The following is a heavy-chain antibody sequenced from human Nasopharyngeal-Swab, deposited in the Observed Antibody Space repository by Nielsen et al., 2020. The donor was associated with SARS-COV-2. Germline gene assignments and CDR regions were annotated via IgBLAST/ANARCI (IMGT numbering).Heavy chain of an antibody. CDR1: GFTFSSYE. J-gene: IGHJ4*02. CDR2: ISSSGSTI. V-gene: IGHV3-48*03. D-gene: IGHD1-26*01. CDR3: AKSKAEWDLLMASDY. Sequence: GESLKISCAASGFTFSSYEMNWVRQAPGKGLEWVSYISSSGSTIYYADSVKGRVTISRDNSKNTLYLQMTSLRGDDTAVYYCAKSKAEWDLLMASDYWGQGTLVTVSS.